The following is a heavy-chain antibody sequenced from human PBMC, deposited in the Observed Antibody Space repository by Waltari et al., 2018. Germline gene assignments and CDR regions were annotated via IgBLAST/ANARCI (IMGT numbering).Heavy chain of an antibody. D-gene: IGHD3-3*01. J-gene: IGHJ4*02. CDR2: SSAYNGYT. Sequence: QVQLVQSGAEVKTPGASVKVSCKASGYTFTSYGLNWVRKAPGQGLEWMGWSSAYNGYTNYAQKVQGRVTMTTDTSTSTAYMELRSLRSDDTAVYYCARVGDDFWSGYFDYWGQGTLVTVSS. CDR1: GYTFTSYG. CDR3: ARVGDDFWSGYFDY. V-gene: IGHV1-18*04.